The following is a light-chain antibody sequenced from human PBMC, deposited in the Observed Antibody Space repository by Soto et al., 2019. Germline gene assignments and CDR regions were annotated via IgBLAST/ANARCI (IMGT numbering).Light chain of an antibody. Sequence: QSALTQPRSVSGSPGQSVTISCTGTSSDVGGYNYVSWYQQHPGKAPKLMIYDVSKRPSGVPDRFSGSKSGNTASLAITRLQAEDEADYYCQSYDISLHNDVFGTGTKVTVL. CDR2: DVS. CDR3: QSYDISLHNDV. J-gene: IGLJ1*01. CDR1: SSDVGGYNY. V-gene: IGLV2-11*01.